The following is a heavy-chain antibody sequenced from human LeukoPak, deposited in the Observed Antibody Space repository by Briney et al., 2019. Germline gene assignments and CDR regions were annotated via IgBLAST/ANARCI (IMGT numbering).Heavy chain of an antibody. D-gene: IGHD3-16*01. J-gene: IGHJ3*02. Sequence: ASVKVSCKASGYTFTGYYMHWVRQAPGQGLEWMGWINPNSGGTNYAQKFQGRVTMTRDTSTSTVYMELSSLRSEDTAVYYCARGPEGGYDAFDIWGQGTMVTVSS. CDR3: ARGPEGGYDAFDI. CDR2: INPNSGGT. V-gene: IGHV1-2*02. CDR1: GYTFTGYY.